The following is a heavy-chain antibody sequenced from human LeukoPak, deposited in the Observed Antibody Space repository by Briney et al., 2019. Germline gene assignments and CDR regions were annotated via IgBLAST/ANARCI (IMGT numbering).Heavy chain of an antibody. CDR3: AKDRDLYMDV. V-gene: IGHV3-30*04. J-gene: IGHJ6*03. CDR1: GFTFSHYA. Sequence: GGSLRLSCAASGFTFSHYAMHWVRQAPGKGLEWVAVIFYDGSIAYYADSVKGRFTISRDNSENTLYLQMNSLRAEDTAVYFCAKDRDLYMDVWGKGTTVTISS. CDR2: IFYDGSIA. D-gene: IGHD3-10*01.